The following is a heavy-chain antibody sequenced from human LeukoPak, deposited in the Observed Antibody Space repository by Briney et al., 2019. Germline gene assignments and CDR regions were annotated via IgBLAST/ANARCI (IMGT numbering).Heavy chain of an antibody. CDR1: GCIFSQFW. D-gene: IGHD6-6*01. CDR2: INGDGSST. J-gene: IGHJ3*02. Sequence: QAGGSLRLSCAGSGCIFSQFWMQWVRQVPGKGLVWVSRINGDGSSTNYADSVKGRFTISRDNARNTLYLQMNSLRAEDTAVYYCARDGLPAARDIWGQGTMVTVSS. CDR3: ARDGLPAARDI. V-gene: IGHV3-74*01.